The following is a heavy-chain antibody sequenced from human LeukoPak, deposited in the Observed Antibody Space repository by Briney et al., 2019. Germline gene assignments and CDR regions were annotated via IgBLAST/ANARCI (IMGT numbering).Heavy chain of an antibody. Sequence: GRSLRLSCVASGFDFSRYVVNWVRQAPGEGLEWVSGISGSGDTTFHTDSVKGRLTTSRDNSENTLYLQINSLTVGETAIYSCAKDRGITARPYAFDTWGQGTLVTVSS. J-gene: IGHJ4*02. CDR1: GFDFSRYV. CDR2: ISGSGDTT. V-gene: IGHV3-23*01. D-gene: IGHD6-6*01. CDR3: AKDRGITARPYAFDT.